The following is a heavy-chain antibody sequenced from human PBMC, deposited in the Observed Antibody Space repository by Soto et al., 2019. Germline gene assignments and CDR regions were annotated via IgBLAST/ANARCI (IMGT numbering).Heavy chain of an antibody. D-gene: IGHD1-26*01. J-gene: IGHJ4*02. CDR2: IYYSGST. Sequence: SETLSLTCTVSGGSISSGDYYWSWIRQPPGKGLEWIGYIYYSGSTYYNPSLKSRVTISVDTSKNQFSLKLSSVTAADTAVYYCASSKGGSYFDYWGQGTLVTVAS. CDR3: ASSKGGSYFDY. V-gene: IGHV4-30-4*01. CDR1: GGSISSGDYY.